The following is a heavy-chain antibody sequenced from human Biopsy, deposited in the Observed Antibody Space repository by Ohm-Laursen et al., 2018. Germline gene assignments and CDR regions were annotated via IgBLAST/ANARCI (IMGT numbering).Heavy chain of an antibody. CDR1: GYSITSYY. Sequence: ASVKVSCNASGYSITSYYMHWVRQAPGQGLEWMGMINPSGSTTSYPQIFQGRVTMTRDTSKSTVYMELSSLRSADTAVYFCARNTGWYGDLYYFDYWGQGTLVTVSS. CDR3: ARNTGWYGDLYYFDY. J-gene: IGHJ4*02. D-gene: IGHD6-19*01. V-gene: IGHV1-46*01. CDR2: INPSGSTT.